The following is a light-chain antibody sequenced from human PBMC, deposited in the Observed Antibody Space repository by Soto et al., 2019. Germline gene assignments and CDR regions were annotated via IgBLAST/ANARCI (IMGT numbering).Light chain of an antibody. Sequence: DIQMTQSPSSLSASVGDRVTITCRASQSISSYLNWYQQKPGKAPKLLIYAASSLQSAVPSRFSGSGSGTDFTLTISSLQPEDFATYYCQQSYSTPMYTFGQGTKLEIK. V-gene: IGKV1-39*01. CDR2: AAS. J-gene: IGKJ2*01. CDR3: QQSYSTPMYT. CDR1: QSISSY.